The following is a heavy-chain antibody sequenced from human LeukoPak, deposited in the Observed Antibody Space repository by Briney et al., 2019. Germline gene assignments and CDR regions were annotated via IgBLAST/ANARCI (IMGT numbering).Heavy chain of an antibody. CDR3: ARSPRDIVVVPAAAYYYGMDV. CDR2: ISSSSSYI. J-gene: IGHJ6*02. CDR1: GFTFSSYS. Sequence: GGSLRLSCAASGFTFSSYSMNWVRQAPGKGLEWVSSISSSSSYIYYADSVKGRFTISRDNAKNSLYLQMNSLRAEDTAVYYCARSPRDIVVVPAAAYYYGMDVWGQGTTVTVSS. V-gene: IGHV3-21*01. D-gene: IGHD2-2*01.